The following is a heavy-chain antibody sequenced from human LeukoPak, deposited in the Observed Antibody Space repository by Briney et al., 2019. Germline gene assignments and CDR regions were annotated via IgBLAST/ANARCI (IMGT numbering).Heavy chain of an antibody. V-gene: IGHV3-23*01. CDR2: ISGGGIST. CDR3: AKNPDSDTWGY. D-gene: IGHD7-27*01. J-gene: IGHJ4*02. CDR1: GFTFNNYA. Sequence: GGSLRLSCAASGFTFNNYAMSWVRQAPGKGLEWVSGISGGGISTFYADPVEGRFTISRDNFKNTLYLQMNSLRAEDTAVYYCAKNPDSDTWGYWGQGTLVTVSS.